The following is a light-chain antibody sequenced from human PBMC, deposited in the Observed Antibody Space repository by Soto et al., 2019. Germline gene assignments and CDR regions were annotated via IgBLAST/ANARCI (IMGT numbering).Light chain of an antibody. J-gene: IGKJ1*01. Sequence: EIVLTQSPATLSLSPGERGTLSCRASQSVGSFLAWYQQKPGQAPRLVIYDAANRATGIPARFSGSGSGTDFTLTISTLEPEDVAVYYCQQRSSWPPWTFGQGTKVDIK. CDR2: DAA. CDR3: QQRSSWPPWT. V-gene: IGKV3-11*01. CDR1: QSVGSF.